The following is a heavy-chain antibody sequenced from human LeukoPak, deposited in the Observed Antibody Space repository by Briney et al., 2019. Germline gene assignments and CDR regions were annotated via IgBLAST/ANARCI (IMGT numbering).Heavy chain of an antibody. CDR3: ARDILAYYYDSSGYGPFDY. D-gene: IGHD3-22*01. CDR1: GFTFSSYS. J-gene: IGHJ4*02. CDR2: ISSSSSYI. V-gene: IGHV3-21*01. Sequence: GGSLRLSCAASGFTFSSYSMNWVRQAPGKGLEWVSSISSSSSYIYYADSVKGRFTISRDNAKNSLYLQMNSLRDEDTAVYYCARDILAYYYDSSGYGPFDYWGQGTLVTVSS.